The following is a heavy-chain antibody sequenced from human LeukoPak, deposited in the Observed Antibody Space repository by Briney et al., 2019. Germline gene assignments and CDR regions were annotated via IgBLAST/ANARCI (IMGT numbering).Heavy chain of an antibody. J-gene: IGHJ6*03. CDR1: GGSISSGSYY. V-gene: IGHV4-61*02. Sequence: KPSETLSLTCTVSGGSISSGSYYWSWIRQPAGKGLEWIGRTYTSGSTNYNPSLKSRVTISVDTSKNQFSLKLSSVTAADTAVYYCARADGWFGEYYYYYMDVWGKGTTVTISS. CDR2: TYTSGST. D-gene: IGHD3-10*01. CDR3: ARADGWFGEYYYYYMDV.